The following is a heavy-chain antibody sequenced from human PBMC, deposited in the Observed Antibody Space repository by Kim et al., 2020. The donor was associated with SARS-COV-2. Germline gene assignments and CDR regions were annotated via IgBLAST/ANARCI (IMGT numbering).Heavy chain of an antibody. CDR1: GFTVSSYY. Sequence: GGSLRLSCAASGFTVSSYYMSWVRQAPGKGLEWVSFIYIGGSTYYADSVKGRFTISRDNSKNTLYLQMNSLRAEDTAVYYCTRGTSIGLYGDYWGQGTLVTVSS. CDR2: IYIGGST. J-gene: IGHJ4*02. V-gene: IGHV3-53*01. D-gene: IGHD6-19*01. CDR3: TRGTSIGLYGDY.